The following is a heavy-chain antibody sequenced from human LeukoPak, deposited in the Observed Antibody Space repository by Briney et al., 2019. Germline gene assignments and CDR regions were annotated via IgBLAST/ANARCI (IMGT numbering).Heavy chain of an antibody. Sequence: GESLNISCKGSGYTFTSYWIGWVRQMPGKGLEWMGIIYPGDSDTRYSPSFQGQVTMSVDRSITTAYLQWSSLKASDTAIYYCARKTGGSGTYKGVFDIWGQGTMVTVSS. V-gene: IGHV5-51*01. CDR1: GYTFTSYW. CDR2: IYPGDSDT. CDR3: ARKTGGSGTYKGVFDI. J-gene: IGHJ3*02. D-gene: IGHD3-10*01.